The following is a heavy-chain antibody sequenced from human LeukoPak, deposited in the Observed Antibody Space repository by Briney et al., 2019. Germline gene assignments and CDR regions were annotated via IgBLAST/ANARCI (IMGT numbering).Heavy chain of an antibody. CDR1: GFTFSSYA. CDR2: ISGSGGST. CDR3: AKVRTAIVDY. D-gene: IGHD5-18*01. Sequence: GASLRLSCAAPGFTFSSYAMSWVRQAPGKGLEWVSAISGSGGSTYYADSVKGRFTISRDNSKNTLYLQMNSLRAEDTAVYYCAKVRTAIVDYWGQGTLVTVSS. J-gene: IGHJ4*02. V-gene: IGHV3-23*01.